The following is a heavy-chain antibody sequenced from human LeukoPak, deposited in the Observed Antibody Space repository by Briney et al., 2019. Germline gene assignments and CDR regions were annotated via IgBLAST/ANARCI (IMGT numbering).Heavy chain of an antibody. V-gene: IGHV3-73*01. CDR1: GFTFSGSA. CDR2: IRSKANSYAT. Sequence: PGGSLRLSCAASGFTFSGSAMHWVRQASGKGLEWVGRIRSKANSYATAYAASVKGRFTISRDDSKNTAYLQMNSLKTEDTAVYYCTRTYYDYVWGSYRQYPPFDYWGQGTLVTVSS. J-gene: IGHJ4*02. D-gene: IGHD3-16*02. CDR3: TRTYYDYVWGSYRQYPPFDY.